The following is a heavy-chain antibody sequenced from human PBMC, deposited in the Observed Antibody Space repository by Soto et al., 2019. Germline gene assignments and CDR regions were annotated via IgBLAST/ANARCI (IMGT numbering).Heavy chain of an antibody. CDR2: ISAYNGNT. CDR1: GYTFTRYG. CDR3: ARGPVDYYESSGYYYYYYGMDV. Sequence: SVKVSCKASGYTFTRYGISLVRQAPGQGLEWIGWISAYNGNTNYAQKLQGRVTMTTDTSTSTAYMELRSLRSDDTAVYYCARGPVDYYESSGYYYYYYGMDVWGQGTTVTVSS. D-gene: IGHD3-22*01. J-gene: IGHJ6*02. V-gene: IGHV1-18*04.